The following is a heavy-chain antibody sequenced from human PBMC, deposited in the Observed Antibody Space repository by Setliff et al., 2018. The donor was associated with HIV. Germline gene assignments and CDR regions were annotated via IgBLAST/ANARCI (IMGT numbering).Heavy chain of an antibody. J-gene: IGHJ6*03. Sequence: SETLSLTCTVSGGSISSSSYYWGWIRQPPGKGLEWIGSIYYSGSTYYNPSLKSRVTISVDTSKNQFSLKLSSVTAADTAVYYCARDGQQLGYYYYYMDVWGKGTTVTVSS. V-gene: IGHV4-39*02. CDR3: ARDGQQLGYYYYYMDV. CDR1: GGSISSSSYY. CDR2: IYYSGST. D-gene: IGHD6-13*01.